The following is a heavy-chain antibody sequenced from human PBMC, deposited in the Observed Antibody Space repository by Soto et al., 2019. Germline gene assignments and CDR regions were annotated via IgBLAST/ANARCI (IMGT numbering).Heavy chain of an antibody. CDR2: INHSGST. J-gene: IGHJ4*02. V-gene: IGHV4-34*01. D-gene: IGHD6-6*01. Sequence: SETLSLTCAVYGGSFSGYYWSWIRQPPGKGLEWIGEINHSGSTNYNPSLKSRVTISVDTSKNQFSLKLSSVTAADTAVYYCASSSIAARLDYWGQGTLVTVSS. CDR1: GGSFSGYY. CDR3: ASSSIAARLDY.